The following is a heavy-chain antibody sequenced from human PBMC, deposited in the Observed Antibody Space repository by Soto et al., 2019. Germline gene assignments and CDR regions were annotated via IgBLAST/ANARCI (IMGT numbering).Heavy chain of an antibody. Sequence: PSKGREWVAVISYDGSNKYYADFVKGRFTTSRDNYKNTQDLQMNSLRAEDTDVYYCAKGKVSAAYFFFQAEDGIRDVRSVSAFLLNRSSDL. CDR2: ISYDGSNK. V-gene: IGHV3-30*18. J-gene: IGHJ2*01. CDR3: AKGKVSAAYFFFQAEDGIRDVRSVSAFLLNRSSDL. D-gene: IGHD2-21*01.